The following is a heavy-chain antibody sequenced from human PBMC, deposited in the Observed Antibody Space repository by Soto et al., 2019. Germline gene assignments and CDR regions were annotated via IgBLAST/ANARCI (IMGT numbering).Heavy chain of an antibody. Sequence: SQTLSLTCTVSGGSISSSSYYWGWIRQPPGKGLECIVSIYYSGSAYYNPSLKSRVTISVDTSKNQFSLKLSSVTAADTAVYYCARHPAGQLVKSGGWFDPWGQGTLVTVSS. CDR1: GGSISSSSYY. V-gene: IGHV4-39*01. D-gene: IGHD6-6*01. CDR2: IYYSGSA. J-gene: IGHJ5*02. CDR3: ARHPAGQLVKSGGWFDP.